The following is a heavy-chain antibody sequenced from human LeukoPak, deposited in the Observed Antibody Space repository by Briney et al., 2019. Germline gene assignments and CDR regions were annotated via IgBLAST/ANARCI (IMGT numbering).Heavy chain of an antibody. D-gene: IGHD1-26*01. Sequence: SETLSLTCAVYGGSFSGYYWSWIRQPPGKGLEWIGEINHSGSTNYNPSLKSRVTISVDTSKNQFSLKLSSVTAADTAAYYCARELGATGLVDYWGQGTLVTVSS. J-gene: IGHJ4*02. V-gene: IGHV4-34*01. CDR2: INHSGST. CDR1: GGSFSGYY. CDR3: ARELGATGLVDY.